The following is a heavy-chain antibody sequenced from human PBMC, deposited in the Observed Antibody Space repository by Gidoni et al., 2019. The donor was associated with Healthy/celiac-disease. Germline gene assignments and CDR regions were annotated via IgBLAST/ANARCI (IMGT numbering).Heavy chain of an antibody. CDR1: GFTVSSNY. J-gene: IGHJ4*02. Sequence: EVQLVESGGGLVQPGGSLRLSCAASGFTVSSNYRSWVRQAPGKGLEWVSVIYSGGSTYYADSVKGRFTISRDNSKNTLYLQMNSLRAEDTAVYYCARGGITMIVPEDYWGQGTLVTVSS. V-gene: IGHV3-66*01. CDR2: IYSGGST. D-gene: IGHD3-22*01. CDR3: ARGGITMIVPEDY.